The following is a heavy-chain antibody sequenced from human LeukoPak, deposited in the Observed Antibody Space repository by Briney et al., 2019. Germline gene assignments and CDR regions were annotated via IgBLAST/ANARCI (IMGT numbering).Heavy chain of an antibody. J-gene: IGHJ4*02. CDR2: IYTSGST. CDR1: GGSISIYY. Sequence: PSETLSLTCTVSGGSISIYYWSRIRQPAGKGLEWIGRIYTSGSTNYNPSLKSRVTMSVDTSKNQFSLRLSSVTAADTAIYYCARDLAVAAAGIFDCWGQGTLVTVSS. V-gene: IGHV4-4*07. CDR3: ARDLAVAAAGIFDC. D-gene: IGHD6-13*01.